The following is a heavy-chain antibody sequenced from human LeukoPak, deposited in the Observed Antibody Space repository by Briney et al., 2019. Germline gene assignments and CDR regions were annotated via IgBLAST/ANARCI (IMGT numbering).Heavy chain of an antibody. J-gene: IGHJ3*02. CDR2: ISSSSSYI. CDR3: ARDMTTVTTDAFDI. D-gene: IGHD4-17*01. Sequence: PGGSLRLSCAASGXTFSSYSMNWVRQAPGKGREWVSSISSSSSYIYYADSVKGRFTISRDNAKNSLYLQMNSLRAEDTAVYYCARDMTTVTTDAFDIWGQGTMVTVSS. CDR1: GXTFSSYS. V-gene: IGHV3-21*01.